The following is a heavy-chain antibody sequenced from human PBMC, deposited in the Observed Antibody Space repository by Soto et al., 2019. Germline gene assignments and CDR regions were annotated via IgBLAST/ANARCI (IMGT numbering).Heavy chain of an antibody. D-gene: IGHD6-19*01. CDR1: GVSSSIYY. V-gene: IGHV4-59*01. CDR3: ARQLYSSGLDV. CDR2: IYYSGST. Sequence: LXLTCTVSGVSSSIYYWGWIRQPPGKGLEWIGYIYYSGSTNYNPSLKSRVTISVDTSKNQFSLKLSSVTAADTAVYYCARQLYSSGLDVWGQGTTVTVSS. J-gene: IGHJ6*02.